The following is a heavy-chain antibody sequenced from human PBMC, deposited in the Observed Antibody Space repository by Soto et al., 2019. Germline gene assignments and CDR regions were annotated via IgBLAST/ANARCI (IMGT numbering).Heavy chain of an antibody. D-gene: IGHD6-19*01. CDR1: GFTFSSYA. J-gene: IGHJ6*02. Sequence: ESGGGLVQPGGSLRLSCVVSGFTFSSYAMSWVRQAPGKGLEWVSSISGSGGNIYYADSVKGRFTISRDNSKNRLHLQMKSLRAEDTAVYYCAKPASGWYPKLMNGMDVWGQGTTVTVSS. V-gene: IGHV3-23*01. CDR2: ISGSGGNI. CDR3: AKPASGWYPKLMNGMDV.